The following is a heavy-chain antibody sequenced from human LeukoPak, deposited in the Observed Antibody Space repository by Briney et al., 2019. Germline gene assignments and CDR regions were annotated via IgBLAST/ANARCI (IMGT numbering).Heavy chain of an antibody. D-gene: IGHD6-13*01. V-gene: IGHV4-4*07. CDR3: AMGIAAAGIDY. CDR2: IYTSGST. J-gene: IGHJ4*02. CDR1: GGSISSYY. Sequence: SETLSLTCTVSGGSISSYYWSWIRQPAGKGLEWIGRIYTSGSTNYNPSLKSQVTMSVDTSKNQFSLKLSSVTAADTAVYYCAMGIAAAGIDYWGQGTLVTVSS.